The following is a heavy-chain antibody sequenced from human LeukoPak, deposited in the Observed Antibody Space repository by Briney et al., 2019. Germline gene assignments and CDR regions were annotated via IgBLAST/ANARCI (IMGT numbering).Heavy chain of an antibody. J-gene: IGHJ4*02. CDR1: GFTFSSYG. V-gene: IGHV3-33*01. Sequence: TGGSLRLSCAASGFTFSSYGMHWVRQAPGKGLEWVAVIWYDGSNKYYADSVKGRFTISRDDSKNTLYLQMNSLRAEDTAVYYCARDVGIRYFDYWGQGTLITVSS. CDR3: ARDVGIRYFDY. CDR2: IWYDGSNK. D-gene: IGHD7-27*01.